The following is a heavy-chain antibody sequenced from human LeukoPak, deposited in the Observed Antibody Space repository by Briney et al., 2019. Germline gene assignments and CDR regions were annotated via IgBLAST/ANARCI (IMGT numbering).Heavy chain of an antibody. V-gene: IGHV4-39*01. CDR1: GGSISSSSYY. J-gene: IGHJ4*02. D-gene: IGHD2-2*01. CDR3: AILTGRTTGFDY. Sequence: PSETLSLTCTVSGGSISSSSYYWGWIRQPPGKGLEWIGSIYYSGSTYYNPSLKSRVTISVDMSKNQFSLKLSSVTAADTAVYYCAILTGRTTGFDYWGQGTLVTVSS. CDR2: IYYSGST.